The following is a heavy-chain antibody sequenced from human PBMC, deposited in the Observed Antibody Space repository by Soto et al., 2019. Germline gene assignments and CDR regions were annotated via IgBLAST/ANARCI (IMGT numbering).Heavy chain of an antibody. Sequence: GGSLRLSCAASGFIFSNHAMSWVRQVPGKGLEWVSGISAGGNLIYYADSVRGRFTTSRDNSKNMLYLQMNSLRAEDTAVYFCAKRQGIGAAAKNFDFWGPGTLVTVSS. CDR1: GFIFSNHA. D-gene: IGHD6-13*01. CDR3: AKRQGIGAAAKNFDF. V-gene: IGHV3-23*01. J-gene: IGHJ4*02. CDR2: ISAGGNLI.